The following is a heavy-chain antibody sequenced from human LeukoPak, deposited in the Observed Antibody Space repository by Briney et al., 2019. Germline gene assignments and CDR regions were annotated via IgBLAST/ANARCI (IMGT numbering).Heavy chain of an antibody. CDR2: LSGSSSYI. Sequence: PGGSLRLSCVASGFTFSSHSMNWVRQAPGKGLEWVSSLSGSSSYIYYADSVKGRFTISRDNAKNSLYLQMNSLRAEDTALYYCAVGGGAPHVWGQGTMVTISS. CDR1: GFTFSSHS. V-gene: IGHV3-21*01. CDR3: AVGGGAPHV. J-gene: IGHJ3*01. D-gene: IGHD3-16*01.